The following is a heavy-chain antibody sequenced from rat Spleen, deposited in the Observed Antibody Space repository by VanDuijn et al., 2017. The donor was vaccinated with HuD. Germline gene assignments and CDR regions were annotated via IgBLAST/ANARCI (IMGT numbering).Heavy chain of an antibody. CDR2: ISYGDSSGHSST. Sequence: EVQLVESDGGLVQPGRSLKLSCAASGFTFSDYGVAWVRQAPAKGLEWVATISYGDSSGHSSTYYRDSVKGRFTISRDNAKNTQYLQMDSLRSEDTATYYCTRGYVMDAWGQGASVTVSS. CDR1: GFTFSDYG. CDR3: TRGYVMDA. V-gene: IGHV5-29*01. J-gene: IGHJ4*01.